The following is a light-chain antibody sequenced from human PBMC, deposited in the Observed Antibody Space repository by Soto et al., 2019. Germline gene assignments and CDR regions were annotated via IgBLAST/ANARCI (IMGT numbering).Light chain of an antibody. CDR3: SSYTRSIISV. CDR2: EVS. CDR1: SSDVGGYNY. V-gene: IGLV2-14*01. J-gene: IGLJ1*01. Sequence: QSVLTQPASVSGSPGQSITISCTGTSSDVGGYNYVSWYQQHPGKAPKLMIYEVSNRPSGVSNRFSGSKSGNTASLTISGLQAEDEADYYCSSYTRSIISVFGDGTKFTV.